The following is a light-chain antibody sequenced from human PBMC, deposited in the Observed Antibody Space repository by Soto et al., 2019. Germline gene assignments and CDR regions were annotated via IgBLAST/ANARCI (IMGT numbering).Light chain of an antibody. CDR3: QHCDYLPI. J-gene: IGKJ3*01. CDR1: HDITSY. Sequence: DIQMTQSPSSLSASVGDRLTITCQASHDITSYLNWYQHKPGKAPKLLIYDASILEAGVPPRFSVSGSGTDFTLTISGLQPEDVATYYCQHCDYLPIFGPGTTVDFK. CDR2: DAS. V-gene: IGKV1-33*01.